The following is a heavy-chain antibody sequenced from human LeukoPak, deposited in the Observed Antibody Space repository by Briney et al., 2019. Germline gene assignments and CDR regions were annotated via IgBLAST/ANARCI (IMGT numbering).Heavy chain of an antibody. CDR2: FYSGGST. V-gene: IGHV3-53*01. J-gene: IGHJ6*02. CDR3: ARVRGVRGALDV. D-gene: IGHD3-10*01. Sequence: GGSLRLSCAASGFSVSNNYMSWVRQAPGKGLEWVSVFYSGGSTYFADSVKGRFTISRDNSKNTLDLQMNSLRGEDTAVYYCARVRGVRGALDVWGQGTTVTVSS. CDR1: GFSVSNNY.